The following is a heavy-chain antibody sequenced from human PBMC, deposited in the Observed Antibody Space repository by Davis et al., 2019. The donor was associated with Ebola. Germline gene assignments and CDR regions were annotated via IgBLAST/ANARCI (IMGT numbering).Heavy chain of an antibody. D-gene: IGHD3-16*01. J-gene: IGHJ6*02. CDR2: INHSGST. V-gene: IGHV4-34*01. CDR1: GGSFSGYY. CDR3: ARQGGGYYGMDV. Sequence: PSETLSLTCAVYGGSFSGYYWSWIRQPPGKGLEWIGEINHSGSTYYNPSLKSRVTISVDTSKNQFSLKLSSVTAADTAVYYCARQGGGYYGMDVWGQGTTVTVSS.